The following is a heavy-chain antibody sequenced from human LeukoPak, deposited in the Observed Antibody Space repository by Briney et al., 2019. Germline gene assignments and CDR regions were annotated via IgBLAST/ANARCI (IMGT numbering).Heavy chain of an antibody. CDR2: MNPNSGNT. V-gene: IGHV1-8*03. J-gene: IGHJ5*02. Sequence: ASVKVSCKASGYTFTSYDINWVRQATGQGLEWMGWMNPNSGNTGYAQKFQGRITITRNTSIRTAYMELSSLRSEDTAVYHCARDGSSSGWFDPWGQGTLVTVSS. CDR3: ARDGSSSGWFDP. D-gene: IGHD6-6*01. CDR1: GYTFTSYD.